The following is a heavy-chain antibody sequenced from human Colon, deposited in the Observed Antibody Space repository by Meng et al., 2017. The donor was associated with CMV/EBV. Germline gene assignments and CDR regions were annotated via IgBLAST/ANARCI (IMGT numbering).Heavy chain of an antibody. D-gene: IGHD5-12*01. CDR1: GGSFSGYY. J-gene: IGHJ4*02. V-gene: IGHV4-34*01. Sequence: SETLSLTCAVYGGSFSGYYWSWIRQPPGKGLEWIGEINHSGSTNYNPSLKSRVTISVDTSKNQFSLKLSSVTAADTAVYYCAREDGYSGYAFDYWGQGTLVTSPQ. CDR2: INHSGST. CDR3: AREDGYSGYAFDY.